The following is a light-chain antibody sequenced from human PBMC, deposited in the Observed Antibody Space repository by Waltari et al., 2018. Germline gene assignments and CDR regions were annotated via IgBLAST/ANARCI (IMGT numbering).Light chain of an antibody. Sequence: NFMLTQPHSVSESPGKTVTISCTRSSGSIASNYVQWYQQHPGSAPTTVIYEDNQRPSGVPDRFSGSIDRSSNSASLTISGLKTEDEADYYCQSYDGNNWVFGGGTKLTVL. CDR2: EDN. V-gene: IGLV6-57*04. CDR1: SGSIASNY. CDR3: QSYDGNNWV. J-gene: IGLJ3*02.